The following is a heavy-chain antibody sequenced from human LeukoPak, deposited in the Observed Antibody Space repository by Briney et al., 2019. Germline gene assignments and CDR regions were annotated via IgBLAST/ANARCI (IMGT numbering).Heavy chain of an antibody. D-gene: IGHD2-15*01. CDR3: ARHTDRYCSGSNCYVYYFYGLDV. V-gene: IGHV3-73*01. Sequence: GGSLKLSCAASGFTFSGSALHWVRQASGKGLEWVGRIRSKANSYVTAYAASVKGRFTISRDDSENTAYLQMNGLETDDTAVYYCARHTDRYCSGSNCYVYYFYGLDVWGQGTTVTVSS. CDR1: GFTFSGSA. CDR2: IRSKANSYVT. J-gene: IGHJ6*02.